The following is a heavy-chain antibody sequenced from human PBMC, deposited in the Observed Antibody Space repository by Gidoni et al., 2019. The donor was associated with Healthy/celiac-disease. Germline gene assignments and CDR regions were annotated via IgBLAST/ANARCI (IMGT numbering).Heavy chain of an antibody. J-gene: IGHJ4*02. D-gene: IGHD2-15*01. V-gene: IGHV4-59*01. CDR2: IYYSGST. CDR3: ARRKGYCSGGSCYRYYFDY. Sequence: QVQLQESGPGLVKPSETLSLTCTVSGGSISRYYRSWIRQPPGKGLEWIGYIYYSGSTNYNPSLKSRVTISVDTSKNQFSLKLSSVTAADTAVYYCARRKGYCSGGSCYRYYFDYWGQGALVTVSS. CDR1: GGSISRYY.